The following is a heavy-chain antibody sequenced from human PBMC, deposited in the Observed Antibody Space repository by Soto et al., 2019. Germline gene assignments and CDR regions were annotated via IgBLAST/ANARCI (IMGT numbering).Heavy chain of an antibody. CDR3: TLVSYYYDSSGYYYASYGMDV. CDR2: IRSKANSYAT. Sequence: GGSLRLGWAASGFTFSCSAMHGVRQASGKGLGWVGRIRSKANSYATAYAASVKGRFTISRDDSKNTAYLQMNSLKTEDTAVYYCTLVSYYYDSSGYYYASYGMDVWGQGTTVTVSS. D-gene: IGHD3-22*01. J-gene: IGHJ6*02. V-gene: IGHV3-73*01. CDR1: GFTFSCSA.